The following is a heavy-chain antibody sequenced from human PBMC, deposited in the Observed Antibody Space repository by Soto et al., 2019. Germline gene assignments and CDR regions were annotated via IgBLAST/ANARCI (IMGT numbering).Heavy chain of an antibody. CDR3: ARGGVGTTPGY. V-gene: IGHV1-3*01. D-gene: IGHD3-3*01. CDR2: INAGNGNT. J-gene: IGHJ4*02. Sequence: ASVKVSCKASGYTFTSYAMHWVRQAPGQRLEWMGWINAGNGNTKYSQKFQGRVTMTRNTSISTAYMELSSLRSEDTAVYYCARGGVGTTPGYWGQGTLVTVSS. CDR1: GYTFTSYA.